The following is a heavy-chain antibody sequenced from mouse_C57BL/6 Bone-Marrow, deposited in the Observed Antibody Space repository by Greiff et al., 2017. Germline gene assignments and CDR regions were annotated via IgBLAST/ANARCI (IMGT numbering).Heavy chain of an antibody. CDR1: GYTFTSYW. Sequence: QVQLQQPGAELVKPGASVKLSCKASGYTFTSYWMHWVQQRPGRGLEWIGRIDPNSGGTKYNEQFKSKATLTVDKPSSTAYMQLSSLTSEYSAVYCCARWGVVAHYYAMDYWGQGTSVTVSS. V-gene: IGHV1-72*01. J-gene: IGHJ4*01. CDR2: IDPNSGGT. D-gene: IGHD1-1*01. CDR3: ARWGVVAHYYAMDY.